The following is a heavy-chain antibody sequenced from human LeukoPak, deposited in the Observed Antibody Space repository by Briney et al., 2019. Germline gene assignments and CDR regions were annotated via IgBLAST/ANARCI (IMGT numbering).Heavy chain of an antibody. CDR1: GYSFTNYW. J-gene: IGHJ4*02. CDR2: IDPSDSYT. Sequence: GESLTISWKGSGYSFTNYWISWVRQMPGKGLERMGRIDPSDSYTKYSPSFEGHVTISVDKSISTAFLQWNSLKASDSAMYYCATGASKVTTDFANYWGQGTQVAVSS. D-gene: IGHD4-17*01. CDR3: ATGASKVTTDFANY. V-gene: IGHV5-10-1*01.